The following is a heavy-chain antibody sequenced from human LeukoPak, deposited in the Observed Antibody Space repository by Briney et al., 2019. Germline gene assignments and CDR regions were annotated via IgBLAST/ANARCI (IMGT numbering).Heavy chain of an antibody. CDR1: GYTFTSYG. V-gene: IGHV1-18*01. J-gene: IGHJ3*02. Sequence: GTSVKVSCKASGYTFTSYGISWVRQAPGQGLEWMGWISAYNGNTNYAQKLQGGVTMTTDTSTSTAYMELRSLRSDDTAVYYCARVWKAAAGTRAFDIWGQGTMVTVSS. CDR2: ISAYNGNT. D-gene: IGHD6-13*01. CDR3: ARVWKAAAGTRAFDI.